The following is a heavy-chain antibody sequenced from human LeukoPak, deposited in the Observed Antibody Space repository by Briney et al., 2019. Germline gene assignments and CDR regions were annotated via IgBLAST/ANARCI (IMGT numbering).Heavy chain of an antibody. CDR1: GGSISSSSYY. J-gene: IGHJ6*03. CDR2: IYYSGDT. Sequence: SETLSLTCTVSGGSISSSSYYWGWIRQPPGKGLEWIGSIYYSGDTYYNPSLKSRRVTISVGTSKNQISLRLSSVTAADTAVYYCARHQWHYYYYMGVWGKGSTVTVSS. V-gene: IGHV4-39*01. D-gene: IGHD6-19*01. CDR3: ARHQWHYYYYMGV.